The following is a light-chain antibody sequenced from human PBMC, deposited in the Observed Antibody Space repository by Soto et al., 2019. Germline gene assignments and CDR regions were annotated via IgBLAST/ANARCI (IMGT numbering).Light chain of an antibody. J-gene: IGLJ2*01. V-gene: IGLV2-14*01. CDR3: ASYTRSSTLV. CDR1: SSDLGAYNY. CDR2: EVN. Sequence: QSVLTQPASVSGSPGQSITISCTGTSSDLGAYNYVSWYQQHPGKAPKLIIYEVNTRPSGVSDRFSGSKSGFTASLTISGLQAEDEADYSCASYTRSSTLVFGGGTQLTVL.